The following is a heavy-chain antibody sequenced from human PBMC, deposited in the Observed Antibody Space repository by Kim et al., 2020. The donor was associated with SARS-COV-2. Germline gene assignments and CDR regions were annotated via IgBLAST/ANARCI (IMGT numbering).Heavy chain of an antibody. CDR1: GFTFSDYY. Sequence: GGSLRLSCAVSGFTFSDYYMNWIRQAPGKGLEWVSYISSSGSTMYYADSVKGRFTISRDNAKNSLYLQMNSLRAEDMGVYYCARDWLCSSTSCKYDPFDIWGQGTMVTVSS. CDR2: ISSSGSTM. CDR3: ARDWLCSSTSCKYDPFDI. D-gene: IGHD2-2*01. V-gene: IGHV3-11*04. J-gene: IGHJ3*02.